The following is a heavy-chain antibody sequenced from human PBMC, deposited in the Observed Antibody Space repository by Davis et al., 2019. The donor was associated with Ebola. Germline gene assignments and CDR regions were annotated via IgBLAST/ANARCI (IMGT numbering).Heavy chain of an antibody. Sequence: TVSCQGSGYSFTSYWIGWVRQLPGKGLDWMGIIYPGDSDTRYSPSFQGQVTISADKSISTAYLQWSSLKASDTAMYYCARHGALGSYLAPLGYWGQGTLVTVSS. D-gene: IGHD1-26*01. CDR1: GYSFTSYW. CDR3: ARHGALGSYLAPLGY. V-gene: IGHV5-51*01. J-gene: IGHJ4*02. CDR2: IYPGDSDT.